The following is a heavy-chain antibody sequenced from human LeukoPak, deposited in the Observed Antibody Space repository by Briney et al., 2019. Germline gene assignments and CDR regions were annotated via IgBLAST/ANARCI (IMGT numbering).Heavy chain of an antibody. Sequence: SETLSLTCAVYGGSFSGYYWSWIRQPPGKGLEWIGEINHSGSTNYNPSLKSRDTISVDTSKNQFSLKLSSVTAADTAVYYCARVSCTNGVCWAIDYWGQGTLVTVSS. V-gene: IGHV4-34*01. CDR2: INHSGST. CDR1: GGSFSGYY. D-gene: IGHD2-8*01. J-gene: IGHJ4*02. CDR3: ARVSCTNGVCWAIDY.